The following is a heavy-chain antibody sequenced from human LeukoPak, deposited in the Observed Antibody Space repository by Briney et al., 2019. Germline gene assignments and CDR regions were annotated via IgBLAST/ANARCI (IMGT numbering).Heavy chain of an antibody. J-gene: IGHJ5*01. Sequence: GGSLRLSCPISGYTHLDMNWVRQAPGKGLELVSFISISSNYIYYADSVKGRFTISRDNAKNSLYLQMNSLRAEDTALYYCARDQYEGICPDSWGQGTLVTVYS. CDR2: ISISSNYI. CDR1: GYTHLD. CDR3: ARDQYEGICPDS. V-gene: IGHV3-21*01. D-gene: IGHD2/OR15-2a*01.